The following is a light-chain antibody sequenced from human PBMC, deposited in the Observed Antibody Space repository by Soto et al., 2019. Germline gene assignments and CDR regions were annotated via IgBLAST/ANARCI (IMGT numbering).Light chain of an antibody. V-gene: IGKV1-5*01. CDR1: QTISNW. CDR2: DAS. J-gene: IGKJ1*01. Sequence: DIQMTQSPSTLSASIGASVTVTCRASQTISNWLAWYQQKPGKAPKVLIHDASRLESGVPSRFSGSGSGTEFTLTINNLQPDDFAIYYCRQYDSESTFGQGTKVDIK. CDR3: RQYDSEST.